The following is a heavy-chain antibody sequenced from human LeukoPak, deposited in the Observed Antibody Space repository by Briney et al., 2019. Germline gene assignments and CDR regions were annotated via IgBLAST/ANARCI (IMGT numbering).Heavy chain of an antibody. V-gene: IGHV3-53*01. D-gene: IGHD3-16*01. CDR3: ARGPGGDDH. CDR2: IYSGGST. Sequence: GGSLRLSCAASGFTFSSYDIHWVRQAPGKGLEWVSVIYSGGSTYYANSVGGRFTISRDNSKNTLFLQMNSLRAEDTAVYYCARGPGGDDHWGQGTLVTVSS. CDR1: GFTFSSYD. J-gene: IGHJ4*02.